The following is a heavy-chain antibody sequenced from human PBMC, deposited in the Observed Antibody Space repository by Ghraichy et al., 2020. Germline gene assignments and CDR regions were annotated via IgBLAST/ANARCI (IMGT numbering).Heavy chain of an antibody. J-gene: IGHJ2*01. CDR2: IYYSGST. CDR1: GGSISSYY. CDR3: ASGYYDSSGYYPYWYFDL. V-gene: IGHV4-59*08. D-gene: IGHD3-22*01. Sequence: SETLSLTCTVSGGSISSYYWSWIRQPPGKGLKWIGYIYYSGSTNYNPSLKSRVTISVDTSKNQFSLKLSSVTAADTAVYYCASGYYDSSGYYPYWYFDLWGRGTLVTVSS.